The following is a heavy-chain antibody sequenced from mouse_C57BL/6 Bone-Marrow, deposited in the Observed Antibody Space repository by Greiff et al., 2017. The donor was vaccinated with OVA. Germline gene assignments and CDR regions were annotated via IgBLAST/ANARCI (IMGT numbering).Heavy chain of an antibody. D-gene: IGHD1-1*01. J-gene: IGHJ2*01. CDR2: IRNKPNGSKT. Sequence: EVMLVESGGGLVQPGDSLSLSCAASGFTFTNYYMSWVRQPPGKALEWLAFIRNKPNGSKTEYSASVKGRFTISRDNSLIILYLQMNALRAEDISTYYCARYKGRVAVDYFDYWGQGTALTVSS. V-gene: IGHV7-3*01. CDR3: ARYKGRVAVDYFDY. CDR1: GFTFTNYY.